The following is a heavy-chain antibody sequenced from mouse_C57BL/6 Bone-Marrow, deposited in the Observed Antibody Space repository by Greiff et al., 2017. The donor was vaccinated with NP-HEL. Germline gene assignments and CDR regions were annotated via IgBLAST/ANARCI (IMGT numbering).Heavy chain of an antibody. V-gene: IGHV1-18*01. CDR2: INPNNGGT. J-gene: IGHJ4*01. CDR1: GYTFTDYN. CDR3: ARYYGSSYESPYAMDY. Sequence: EVKLMESGPELVKPGASVKIPCKASGYTFTDYNMDWVKQSHGKSLEWIGDINPNNGGTIYNQKFKGKATLTVDKSSSTAYMELRSLTSEDTAVYYCARYYGSSYESPYAMDYWGQGTSVTVSS. D-gene: IGHD1-1*01.